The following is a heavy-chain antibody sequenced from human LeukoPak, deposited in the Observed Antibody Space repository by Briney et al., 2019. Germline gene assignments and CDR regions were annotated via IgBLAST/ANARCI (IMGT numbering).Heavy chain of an antibody. CDR2: ISSSSSYI. Sequence: PGGSLRLSCAASGFTFSSYSMNWVRQAPGKGLEWVSSISSSSSYIYYADSVKGRFTISRDNAKNSLYLQMNSLRAEDTAVYYCAKDLGSGGSWDAFDIWGQGTMVTVSS. D-gene: IGHD2-15*01. CDR1: GFTFSSYS. J-gene: IGHJ3*02. V-gene: IGHV3-21*01. CDR3: AKDLGSGGSWDAFDI.